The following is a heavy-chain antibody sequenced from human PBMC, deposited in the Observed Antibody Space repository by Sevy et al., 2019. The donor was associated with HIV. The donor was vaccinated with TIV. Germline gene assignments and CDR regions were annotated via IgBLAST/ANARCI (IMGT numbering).Heavy chain of an antibody. CDR1: GFTFSNAW. D-gene: IGHD3-22*01. V-gene: IGHV3-15*01. CDR3: TTEGYYDPPVGDV. J-gene: IGHJ6*02. Sequence: GGSLRLSCAASGFTFSNAWMSWVRQAPGKGLEWVGRIKSKTDGGTTDYAAPVKGRFTISRDDSKNTLFLQMNSLKTEDTAVYYCTTEGYYDPPVGDVWGQGTTVTVSS. CDR2: IKSKTDGGTT.